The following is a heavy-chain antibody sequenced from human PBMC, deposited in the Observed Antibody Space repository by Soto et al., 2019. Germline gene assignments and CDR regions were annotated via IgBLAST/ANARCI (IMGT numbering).Heavy chain of an antibody. Sequence: QVQLVQSGAEEKKPGASVKVSCKASGYTFTSYAMHWVRQAPGQRLEWMGWINAGNGNTKYSQKFQGRVTITRDTSASTAYMELSSLRSEDTAVYYCARGSGYYDWYDYWGQGTLVTVSS. D-gene: IGHD3-22*01. CDR2: INAGNGNT. CDR3: ARGSGYYDWYDY. CDR1: GYTFTSYA. V-gene: IGHV1-3*05. J-gene: IGHJ4*02.